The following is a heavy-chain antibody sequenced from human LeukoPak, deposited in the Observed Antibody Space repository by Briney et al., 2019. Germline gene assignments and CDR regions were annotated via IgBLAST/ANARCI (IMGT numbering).Heavy chain of an antibody. D-gene: IGHD3-9*01. Sequence: GGSLRLSCEASGFTFSNYWMHWVRQVPGKGLVWVSRINGDGSRTDYADFVKGRFTISRDNAKNTLYLQMDSLRAGDTALYYCAVKAGYYDADAPFDYWGQGNLVTVSS. V-gene: IGHV3-74*01. J-gene: IGHJ4*02. CDR1: GFTFSNYW. CDR3: AVKAGYYDADAPFDY. CDR2: INGDGSRT.